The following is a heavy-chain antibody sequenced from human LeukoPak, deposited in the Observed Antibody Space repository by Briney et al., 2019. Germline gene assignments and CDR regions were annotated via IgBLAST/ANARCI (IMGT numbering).Heavy chain of an antibody. CDR3: ASCYYYGSGSYYNKYYFVY. CDR2: IIPIFGTA. Sequence: SVKVSCKASGGTFSSYAISWVRQAPGQGLEWMGGIIPIFGTANYAQKFQGRVTITADKSTSTAYMELSSLRSEDTAVYYCASCYYYGSGSYYNKYYFVYWGQGTLVTVSS. J-gene: IGHJ4*02. D-gene: IGHD3-10*01. CDR1: GGTFSSYA. V-gene: IGHV1-69*06.